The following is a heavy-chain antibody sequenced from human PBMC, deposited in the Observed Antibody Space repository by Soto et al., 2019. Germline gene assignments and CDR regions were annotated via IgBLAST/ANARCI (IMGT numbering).Heavy chain of an antibody. CDR2: ISGSGGST. CDR3: AKDRCTNGVCYRSAEYFQH. Sequence: QLGGSLRLSCAASGFTFSSYAMSWVRQAPGKGLEWVSAISGSGGSTYYADSVKGRFTISRDNSKNTLYLQMNSLRAEDTAVYYCAKDRCTNGVCYRSAEYFQHWGQGTLVTVSS. CDR1: GFTFSSYA. V-gene: IGHV3-23*01. D-gene: IGHD2-8*01. J-gene: IGHJ1*01.